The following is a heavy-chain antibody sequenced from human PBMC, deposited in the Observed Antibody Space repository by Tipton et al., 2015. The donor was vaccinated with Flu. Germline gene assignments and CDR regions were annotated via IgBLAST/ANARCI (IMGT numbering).Heavy chain of an antibody. J-gene: IGHJ4*02. CDR2: INQDGSEK. CDR3: TRALDY. V-gene: IGHV3-7*04. Sequence: QLVQSGGGLVQPGGSLRLSCAASGFIFSDYWMIWFRQAPGKGLEWVANINQDGSEKFYLDSVKGRFTISRDNAKNSLYLHMYSLRADDTAVYYCTRALDYWGPGALVTVSS. CDR1: GFIFSDYW.